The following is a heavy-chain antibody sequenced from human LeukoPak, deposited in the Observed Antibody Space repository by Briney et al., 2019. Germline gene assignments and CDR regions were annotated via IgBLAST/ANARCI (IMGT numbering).Heavy chain of an antibody. CDR2: ISAYNGNT. CDR3: ARDLYYYDSSGYYGGGARYYYMDV. CDR1: GYTFTSYD. J-gene: IGHJ6*03. D-gene: IGHD3-22*01. Sequence: ASVKVSCKASGYTFTSYDINWVRQATGQGLEWMGWISAYNGNTNYAQKLQGRVTMTTDTSTSTAYMELRSLRSDDTAVYYCARDLYYYDSSGYYGGGARYYYMDVWGKGTTVTVSS. V-gene: IGHV1-18*01.